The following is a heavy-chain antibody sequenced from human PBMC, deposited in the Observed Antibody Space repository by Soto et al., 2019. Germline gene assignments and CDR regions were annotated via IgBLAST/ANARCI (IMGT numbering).Heavy chain of an antibody. V-gene: IGHV1-69*06. Sequence: SVQVSCKASGGPFSSYAISWVRQAPGQGLEWMGGIIPIFGTANYAQKFQGRVTITADKSTSTAYMELSSLRSEDTAVYYCARDRDYGANSDAFDIWGQGTMVTVSS. CDR1: GGPFSSYA. J-gene: IGHJ3*02. D-gene: IGHD4-17*01. CDR2: IIPIFGTA. CDR3: ARDRDYGANSDAFDI.